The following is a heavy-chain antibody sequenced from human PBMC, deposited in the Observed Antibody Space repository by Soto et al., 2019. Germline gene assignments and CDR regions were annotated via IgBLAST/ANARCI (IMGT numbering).Heavy chain of an antibody. V-gene: IGHV3-30*18. Sequence: QVQLVESGGGVVQPGRSLRLSCAASGFTFSSYGMHWVRQAPGKGLEWVAVISNAGSNKYYADSVKGRFTISRDNSKNALYLQMNSLIAEDTAVYYCSKDRSSSWDYYFDYWGQGTLVTVSS. J-gene: IGHJ4*02. CDR2: ISNAGSNK. D-gene: IGHD6-13*01. CDR3: SKDRSSSWDYYFDY. CDR1: GFTFSSYG.